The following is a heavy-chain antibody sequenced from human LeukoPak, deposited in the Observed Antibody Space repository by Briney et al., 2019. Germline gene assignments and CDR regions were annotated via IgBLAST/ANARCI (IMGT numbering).Heavy chain of an antibody. CDR2: INHSGST. CDR1: GGSFSGYY. Sequence: SETLSLTCAVYGGSFSGYYWSWIRQPPGKGLEWIGEINHSGSTNYNPSLKSRVTISVDTSKNQFSLKLSSVTAADTAVYYCARLRCSSTSCYDWFDPWGQGTLVTVSS. V-gene: IGHV4-34*01. D-gene: IGHD2-2*01. CDR3: ARLRCSSTSCYDWFDP. J-gene: IGHJ5*02.